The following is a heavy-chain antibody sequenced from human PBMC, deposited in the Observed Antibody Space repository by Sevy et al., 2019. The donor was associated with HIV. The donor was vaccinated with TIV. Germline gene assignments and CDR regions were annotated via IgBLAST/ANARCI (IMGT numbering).Heavy chain of an antibody. J-gene: IGHJ6*02. D-gene: IGHD6-6*01. Sequence: GGSLRLSCAASGFTFSSYWMHWVRQAPGKGLVWVSRINSDGSSTSYADSVKGRFTISRDNAKNRLYLQMNSLRAEDTAVYYCARGESSSPMDVWGQGTTVTVSS. CDR1: GFTFSSYW. V-gene: IGHV3-74*01. CDR3: ARGESSSPMDV. CDR2: INSDGSST.